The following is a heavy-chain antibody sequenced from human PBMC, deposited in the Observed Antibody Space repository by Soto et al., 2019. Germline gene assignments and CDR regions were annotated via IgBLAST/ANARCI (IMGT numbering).Heavy chain of an antibody. V-gene: IGHV3-7*05. CDR1: GFTFDRYW. CDR2: IKQNGGEI. J-gene: IGHJ6*02. D-gene: IGHD1-1*01. CDR3: AGGKLRYSMDV. Sequence: GGSLRLSCAASGFTFDRYWLTWVRQAPGKGLEWVANIKQNGGEIYYEDSVKGRFTISRDNAKNSLYLQMNSLRVEDTAGYYCAGGKLRYSMDVWGQGTTVTVSS.